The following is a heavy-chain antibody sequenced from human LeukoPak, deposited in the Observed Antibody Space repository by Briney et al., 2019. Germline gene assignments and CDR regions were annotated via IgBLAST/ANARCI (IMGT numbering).Heavy chain of an antibody. CDR2: ITGVCRST. CDR3: AKRSYDSSGPPD. J-gene: IGHJ4*02. D-gene: IGHD3-22*01. CDR1: EFTFHLYA. V-gene: IGHV3-43*02. Sequence: GGSLSLSCASPEFTFHLYAMHWVRIAPGNGLDSVSLITGVCRSTYYADSVKGGFTISRDNRQHSSYLDMSSRRTEDTALYYSAKRSYDSSGPPDWGQGTLVTVSS.